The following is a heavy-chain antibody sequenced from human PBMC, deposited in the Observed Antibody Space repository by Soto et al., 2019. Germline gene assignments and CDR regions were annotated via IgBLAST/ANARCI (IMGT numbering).Heavy chain of an antibody. CDR1: GLPFSDYD. Sequence: QVHLVESGGGLVKPGRSVRLSCAASGLPFSDYDINWIRQAPGKGLEWVSNITSSSIYPNYADSVKGRFTISRDNAKNSLYLKMNRPKPEDTAVYSWVRDITRNNLATASYTDWGQGILVTVSS. CDR3: VRDITRNNLATASYTD. D-gene: IGHD3-10*01. V-gene: IGHV3-11*06. CDR2: ITSSSIYP. J-gene: IGHJ4*02.